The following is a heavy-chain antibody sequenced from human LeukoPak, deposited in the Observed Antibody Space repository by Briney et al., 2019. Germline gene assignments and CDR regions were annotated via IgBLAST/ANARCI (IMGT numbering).Heavy chain of an antibody. D-gene: IGHD3-22*01. CDR1: GFTFDDYA. CDR2: ISWNSGSI. J-gene: IGHJ4*02. Sequence: GRSLRLSCAASGFTFDDYAMHWVRQAPGKGLEWVSGISWNSGSIGYADSVKGRFTISRDNAKNSLYLQMNSLRAEDTALYYCALLDSSVSFARWGQGTLVTVSP. CDR3: ALLDSSVSFAR. V-gene: IGHV3-9*01.